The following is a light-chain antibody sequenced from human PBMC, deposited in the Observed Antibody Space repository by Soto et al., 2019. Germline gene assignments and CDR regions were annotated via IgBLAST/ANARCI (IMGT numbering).Light chain of an antibody. CDR1: QSVSNNY. V-gene: IGKV3-20*01. CDR2: GAS. J-gene: IGKJ1*01. CDR3: QQYGSSGT. Sequence: EIVLTQSPCTLSLSPGERATLSCRAIQSVSNNYLAGYQQKPGQAPRLLIYGASNGATGIPDRFSGSGSGTDFTLTISRLEPEDFAVYYCQQYGSSGTFGQGTKVDIK.